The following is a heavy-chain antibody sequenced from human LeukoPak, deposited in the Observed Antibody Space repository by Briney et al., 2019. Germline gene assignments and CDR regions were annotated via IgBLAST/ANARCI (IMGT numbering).Heavy chain of an antibody. V-gene: IGHV1-2*06. J-gene: IGHJ4*02. CDR2: INPNSGGT. Sequence: ASVKVSCKASGYTFTGYYMHWVRQAPGQGLEWMGRINPNSGGTNYAQKFQGRVTMTRDTSISTAYMELSRLRSDDTAVYYCARDLLLWFGETYSSVDYWGQGTLVTVSS. CDR1: GYTFTGYY. CDR3: ARDLLLWFGETYSSVDY. D-gene: IGHD3-10*01.